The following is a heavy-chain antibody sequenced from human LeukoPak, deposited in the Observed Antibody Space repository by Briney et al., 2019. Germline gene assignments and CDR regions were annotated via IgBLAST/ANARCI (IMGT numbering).Heavy chain of an antibody. Sequence: SETLSLTCTVSGGSVSSPDSYWSWIRQPPGKGLEWIGNVYYIGTTTYNSSLETRVTIPVDKSKNHFSLILTSVTAADTAIYFCARNTSSSPWFDPWGQGTLVTVSS. J-gene: IGHJ5*02. CDR1: GGSVSSPDSY. V-gene: IGHV4-61*03. CDR3: ARNTSSSPWFDP. D-gene: IGHD6-6*01. CDR2: VYYIGTT.